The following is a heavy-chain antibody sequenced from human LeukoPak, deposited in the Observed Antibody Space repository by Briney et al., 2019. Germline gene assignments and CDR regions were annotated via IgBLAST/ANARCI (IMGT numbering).Heavy chain of an antibody. Sequence: SETLSLTCTVSGASISSYYWSWVRQPPGKGLEWIGYISYSGSTNYNPSLKSRVTISADTSKNQVSLTLSSVTAADTAVYYCARHPELYFFDYWGQGTLVTVSS. CDR2: ISYSGST. CDR3: ARHPELYFFDY. V-gene: IGHV4-59*08. D-gene: IGHD3-10*01. CDR1: GASISSYY. J-gene: IGHJ4*02.